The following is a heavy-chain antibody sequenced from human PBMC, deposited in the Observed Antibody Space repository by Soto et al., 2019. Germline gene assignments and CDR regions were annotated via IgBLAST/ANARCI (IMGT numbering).Heavy chain of an antibody. CDR3: ARLFYDFWSGYYPQDYYYYYMDV. CDR2: IYPGDSDT. V-gene: IGHV5-51*01. D-gene: IGHD3-3*01. CDR1: GYSFTSYW. Sequence: GESLKISCKCSGYSFTSYWIGLVRQMPGKGLEWMGIIYPGDSDTRYSPSFQGQVTISADKSISTAYLQWSSLKASDTAMYYCARLFYDFWSGYYPQDYYYYYMDVWGKGTTVTVSS. J-gene: IGHJ6*03.